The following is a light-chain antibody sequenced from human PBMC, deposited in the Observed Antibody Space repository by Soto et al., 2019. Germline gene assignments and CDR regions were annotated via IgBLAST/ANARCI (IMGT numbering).Light chain of an antibody. CDR1: QSLLYSSNNKNS. Sequence: DIVLTQSPDSLAVSLGERATINCKSSQSLLYSSNNKNSLAWYQQKPGQPPKLLIYWASTRESGVPDRFSGSGSGTDFTLTISSLQAEDVAVYYCQQYYTTPFFGGGTKVEIK. CDR3: QQYYTTPF. CDR2: WAS. J-gene: IGKJ4*01. V-gene: IGKV4-1*01.